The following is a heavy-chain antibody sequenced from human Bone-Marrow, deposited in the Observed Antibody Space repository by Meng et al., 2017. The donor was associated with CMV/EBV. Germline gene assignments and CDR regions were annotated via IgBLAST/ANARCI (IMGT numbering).Heavy chain of an antibody. D-gene: IGHD2-2*01. Sequence: GESLKISCAASGFTFSSYWMHWVRQAPGKGLVWVSRSNMDGSITTYADSVKGRFTISRDNAKNTLYLQMNSLRDEDTAVYWCASCSSTSCYGYWGQGTLVTVSS. CDR3: ASCSSTSCYGY. J-gene: IGHJ4*02. CDR2: SNMDGSIT. V-gene: IGHV3-74*01. CDR1: GFTFSSYW.